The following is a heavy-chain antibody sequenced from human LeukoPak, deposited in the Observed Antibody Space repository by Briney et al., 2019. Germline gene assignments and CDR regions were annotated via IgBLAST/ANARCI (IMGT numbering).Heavy chain of an antibody. J-gene: IGHJ4*02. CDR2: LASGGTI. V-gene: IGHV3-53*01. D-gene: IGHD6-19*01. CDR3: AKDPGSSGWNYYYFDY. CDR1: GFTVKNNH. Sequence: GGSLRLSCAASGFTVKNNHMSWVRQAPGKGLEWVSTLASGGTIYYADSVKGRFTISRDNSKNTLYLQMNSLRAEDTAVYYCAKDPGSSGWNYYYFDYWGQGTLVTVSS.